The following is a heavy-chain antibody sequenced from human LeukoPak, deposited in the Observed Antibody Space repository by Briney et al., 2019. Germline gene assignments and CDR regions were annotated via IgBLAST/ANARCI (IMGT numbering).Heavy chain of an antibody. V-gene: IGHV3-23*01. CDR2: ISGSGGST. CDR1: GFTFSSYA. J-gene: IGHJ1*01. D-gene: IGHD1-26*01. Sequence: PGGSLRLSCAASGFTFSSYAMSWVRQAPGKGLEWVSAISGSGGSTYYADSVKGRFTISRDNSKHTLYLQMNSLRAEDTAVYYCAKDQPPWEHYRYFQHWGQGTLVTVSS. CDR3: AKDQPPWEHYRYFQH.